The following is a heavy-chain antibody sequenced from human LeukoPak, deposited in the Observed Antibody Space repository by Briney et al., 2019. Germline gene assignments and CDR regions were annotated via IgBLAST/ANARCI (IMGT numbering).Heavy chain of an antibody. D-gene: IGHD5-18*01. V-gene: IGHV1-18*04. CDR3: ARDRMDTGTYFDY. CDR1: GYTLTSYY. CDR2: ISTYNGNT. Sequence: ASVKVSCKVSGYTLTSYYMHWVRQAPGQGLEWMGWISTYNGNTNYAQKLQGRVTMTTDTSTSTAYMELRSLRSDDTAMYYCARDRMDTGTYFDYWGQGTLVTVSS. J-gene: IGHJ4*02.